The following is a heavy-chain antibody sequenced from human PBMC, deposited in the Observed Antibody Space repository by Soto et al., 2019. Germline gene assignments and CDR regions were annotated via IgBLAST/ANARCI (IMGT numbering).Heavy chain of an antibody. CDR1: GGSFSGYY. V-gene: IGHV4-34*01. CDR2: INHSGST. J-gene: IGHJ5*02. Sequence: KPSETLSLTCAVYGGSFSGYYWSWIRQPPGKGLEWIGEINHSGSTNYNPSLKSRVTISVDTSKNQFSLKLSSVTAADTAVYYCARGRRESSSWYWGYWFDPWGQGTLVTVSS. D-gene: IGHD6-13*01. CDR3: ARGRRESSSWYWGYWFDP.